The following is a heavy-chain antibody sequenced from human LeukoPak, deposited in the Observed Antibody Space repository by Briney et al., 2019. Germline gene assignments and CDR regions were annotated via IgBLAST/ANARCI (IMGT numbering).Heavy chain of an antibody. V-gene: IGHV3-66*01. CDR2: IYSGGST. J-gene: IGHJ5*02. CDR3: ARVGGSGWYNWFDP. Sequence: PGGSLRLSCAASGFTVSSNYMSWVRQAPGKGLELVSVIYSGGSTYYADSVKGRFTISTDNSKNTLYLQMNSLRAEDTAVYYCARVGGSGWYNWFDPWGQGTLVTVSS. D-gene: IGHD6-19*01. CDR1: GFTVSSNY.